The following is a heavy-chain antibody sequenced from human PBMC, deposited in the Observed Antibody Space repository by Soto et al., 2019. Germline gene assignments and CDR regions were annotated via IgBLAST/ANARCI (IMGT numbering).Heavy chain of an antibody. Sequence: SETLSLTCTASGGSISSYYWSWIRQPPGKGLDWIGYIYYSGSTNYNPSLKSRVTISVDTSKNQFSLKLSSVTAADTAVYYCARALALSNFEPNYYYYYMDVWGKGTTVTVSS. CDR3: ARALALSNFEPNYYYYYMDV. V-gene: IGHV4-59*08. J-gene: IGHJ6*03. CDR1: GGSISSYY. CDR2: IYYSGST. D-gene: IGHD3-9*01.